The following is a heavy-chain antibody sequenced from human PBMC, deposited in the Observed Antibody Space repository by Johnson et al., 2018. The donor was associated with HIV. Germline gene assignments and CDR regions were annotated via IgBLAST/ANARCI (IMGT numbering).Heavy chain of an antibody. CDR1: GFTFRSHA. CDR3: ARERGEGGSYYSFRRDAFDI. D-gene: IGHD1-26*01. Sequence: QVQLVESGGGVVQPGRSLRLSCAASGFTFRSHAMHWVRQAPGKGLEWVSGINWNGGSTGYADSVKGRFTISRDNSKNTLYLQMNSLSAEDPAVYYCARERGEGGSYYSFRRDAFDIWGQGTMVTVSS. CDR2: INWNGGST. J-gene: IGHJ3*02. V-gene: IGHV3-NL1*01.